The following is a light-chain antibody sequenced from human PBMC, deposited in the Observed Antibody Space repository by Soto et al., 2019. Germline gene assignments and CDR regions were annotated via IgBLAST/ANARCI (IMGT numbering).Light chain of an antibody. CDR1: QSVASY. Sequence: EVVLTQSPATLSLSPGGRATLSCRASQSVASYLAWYQQKPGQAPRLLIYDASNRATGIPARFSGRGSGTDFTLTIDSLEPDDFAVYYYQQRYTWPLTFGGGTKVEIK. CDR3: QQRYTWPLT. CDR2: DAS. J-gene: IGKJ4*01. V-gene: IGKV3-11*01.